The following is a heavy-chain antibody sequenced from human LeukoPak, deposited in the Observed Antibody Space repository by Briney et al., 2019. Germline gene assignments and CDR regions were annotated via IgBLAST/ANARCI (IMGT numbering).Heavy chain of an antibody. CDR2: ISSSSSYI. CDR1: GFTFSSYS. Sequence: PGGSLRLSCAASGFTFSSYSMNWVRQAPGKGLEWVSSISSSSSYIYYADSVKGRLHISRENHKNSLYLQMKSLRAEDKAVYYCARDRPGRDILTGYYRNDAFDIWGQGTMVTVSS. CDR3: ARDRPGRDILTGYYRNDAFDI. J-gene: IGHJ3*02. D-gene: IGHD3-9*01. V-gene: IGHV3-21*01.